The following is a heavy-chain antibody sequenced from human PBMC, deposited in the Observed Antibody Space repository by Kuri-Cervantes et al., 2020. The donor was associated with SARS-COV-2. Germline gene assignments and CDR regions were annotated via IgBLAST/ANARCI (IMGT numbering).Heavy chain of an antibody. CDR1: GGSFSAYY. Sequence: ESLKISCAVYGGSFSAYYWSWIRQPPGKGVEWIGEINHSGSTNYNPSLKSRVTISVDTSKHQLSLKLSSVTAADTAVYYCAGSPGGVFDCWGQGTLVTVSS. J-gene: IGHJ4*02. CDR3: AGSPGGVFDC. D-gene: IGHD3-16*01. V-gene: IGHV4-34*01. CDR2: INHSGST.